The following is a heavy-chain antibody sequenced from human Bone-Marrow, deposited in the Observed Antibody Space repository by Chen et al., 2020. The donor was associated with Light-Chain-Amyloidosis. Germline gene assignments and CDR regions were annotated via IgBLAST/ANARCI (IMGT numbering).Heavy chain of an antibody. V-gene: IGHV5-51*01. CDR3: ARRRDGYNFDY. J-gene: IGHJ4*02. D-gene: IGHD5-12*01. CDR1: GSTSPNYW. CDR2: IYPDDSDA. Sequence: EVKLEHTGPDVKNPGEALSSPCKGSGSTSPNYWIGWVRQMPGKGLEWMGVIYPDDSDARYSPSFEGQVTISADKSITTAYLQWRSLKASDTAMYYCARRRDGYNFDYWGQGTLVTVSS.